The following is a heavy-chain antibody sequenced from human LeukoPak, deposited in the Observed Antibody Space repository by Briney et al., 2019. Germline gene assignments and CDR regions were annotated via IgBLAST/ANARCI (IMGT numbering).Heavy chain of an antibody. V-gene: IGHV4-30-2*03. D-gene: IGHD1-26*01. CDR1: GGSISSGGYY. CDR2: MYFSGTT. Sequence: SETLSLTCTVSGGSISSGGYYWSWIRQPPGKGLEWIGSMYFSGTTYYNPSLKSRVTIFVDTSKNQFSLKLSSVTAADTAVYYCARGELNYMDVWGKGTTVTVSS. CDR3: ARGELNYMDV. J-gene: IGHJ6*03.